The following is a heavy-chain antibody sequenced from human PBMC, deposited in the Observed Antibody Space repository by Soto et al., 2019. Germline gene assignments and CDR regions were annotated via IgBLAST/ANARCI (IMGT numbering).Heavy chain of an antibody. J-gene: IGHJ3*02. CDR3: ARIMIVVVITEHEAFDI. Sequence: EAQLVESGGGLVRPGGSLRLSCAASEFTFSSYWMTWVRQAPGRGLEWVASINQDGSEKYYVDYVKGRFTISRDNAKNSLYLQMNYLRAEDTAVFYCARIMIVVVITEHEAFDIWGQGTMVTVSS. CDR2: INQDGSEK. D-gene: IGHD3-22*01. CDR1: EFTFSSYW. V-gene: IGHV3-7*05.